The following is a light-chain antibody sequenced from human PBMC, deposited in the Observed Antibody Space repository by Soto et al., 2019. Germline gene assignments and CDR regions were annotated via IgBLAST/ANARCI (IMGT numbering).Light chain of an antibody. CDR2: GAS. Sequence: IVLTHSTATLSLSPGERATLSCRASQSVSSSYLAWYQQKPGQAPRLLIYGASSRATGIPDRFSGSGSGTDFTLTISRLEPEDFAVYYCQQYGSSPRLTFGGGTKVDIK. CDR3: QQYGSSPRLT. CDR1: QSVSSSY. J-gene: IGKJ4*01. V-gene: IGKV3-20*01.